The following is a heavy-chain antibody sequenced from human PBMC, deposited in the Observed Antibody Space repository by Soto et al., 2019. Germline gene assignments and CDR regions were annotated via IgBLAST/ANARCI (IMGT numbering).Heavy chain of an antibody. Sequence: PXGSLRLSCAASGFTFSDYYMSWIRQAPGKGLEWVSYISSSGSTIYYAGSVKGRFTISRDNAKNSLYLQMNSLRAEDTAVYYCETEHNYYDSRPSGWAQGTLVTVSS. CDR3: ETEHNYYDSRPSG. J-gene: IGHJ4*02. D-gene: IGHD3-22*01. V-gene: IGHV3-11*01. CDR2: ISSSGSTI. CDR1: GFTFSDYY.